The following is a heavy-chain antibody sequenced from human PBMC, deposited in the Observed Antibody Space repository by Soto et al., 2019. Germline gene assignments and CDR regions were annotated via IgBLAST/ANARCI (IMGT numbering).Heavy chain of an antibody. V-gene: IGHV1-69*01. J-gene: IGHJ6*02. D-gene: IGHD6-19*01. CDR3: ARDGYVAGTYYYYGMDV. Sequence: QVPLVQSGAEVKKPGSSVKVSCKASGGTFSSYAISWVRQAPGQGLEWMGGIIPIFGTANYAQKFQGRVTITADEVTSTAYMELSSLRSEDTAVYYCARDGYVAGTYYYYGMDVWGQGTTVTVSS. CDR1: GGTFSSYA. CDR2: IIPIFGTA.